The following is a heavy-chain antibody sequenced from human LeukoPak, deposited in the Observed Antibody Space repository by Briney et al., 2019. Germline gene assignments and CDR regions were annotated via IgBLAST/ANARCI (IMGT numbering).Heavy chain of an antibody. D-gene: IGHD3-3*01. J-gene: IGHJ4*02. CDR1: GGSFSGYY. Sequence: SETLSLSCAVYGGSFSGYYWSWIRQPPGKGLEWIGEINHSGSTNYNPSLKSRVTISVDTSKNQFSLKLSSVTAADTAVYYCARRADFWSDYIEYHFDYWGQGTLVTVSS. V-gene: IGHV4-34*01. CDR3: ARRADFWSDYIEYHFDY. CDR2: INHSGST.